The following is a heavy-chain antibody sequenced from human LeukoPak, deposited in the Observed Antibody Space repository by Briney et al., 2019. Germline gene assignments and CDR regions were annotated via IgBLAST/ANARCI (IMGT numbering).Heavy chain of an antibody. V-gene: IGHV3-7*01. D-gene: IGHD1-1*01. J-gene: IGHJ4*02. CDR3: ARSTAGLDY. CDR1: GFTFSNYW. CDR2: IRQDGSEK. Sequence: GGSLRLSCAASGFTFSNYWMSWVRQAPGKGLEWVANIRQDGSEKYYVDSMRCRFTISRDNAKNSLYLQMSSLRAEDTAVYYCARSTAGLDYWGQGTLVTVSS.